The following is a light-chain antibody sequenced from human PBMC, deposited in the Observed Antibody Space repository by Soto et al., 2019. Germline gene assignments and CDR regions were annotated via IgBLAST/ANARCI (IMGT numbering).Light chain of an antibody. V-gene: IGKV1-5*03. Sequence: DIHMTQSPATQTESVVDRVSLTCRAIQSIDTWLAWYQQKPGKAPNLLIYKASRLESRVPSRFSGSGSGTEFTLTISSLQPEEVGSYYCQEYKNDYGTFGQGTKVDIK. CDR3: QEYKNDYGT. CDR2: KAS. CDR1: QSIDTW. J-gene: IGKJ1*01.